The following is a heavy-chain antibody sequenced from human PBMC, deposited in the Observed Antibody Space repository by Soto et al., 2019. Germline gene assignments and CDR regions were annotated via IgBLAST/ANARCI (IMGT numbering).Heavy chain of an antibody. CDR2: IYYSGST. CDR3: ASTVKYYDILTGYYYYYYMDV. J-gene: IGHJ6*03. D-gene: IGHD3-9*01. CDR1: GGSISSYY. V-gene: IGHV4-59*01. Sequence: PSETLSLTCTFSGGSISSYYWSWIRQPPGKGLEWIGYIYYSGSTNYNPSLKSRVTISVDTSKNPFSLKLSSVTAADTAVYYCASTVKYYDILTGYYYYYYMDVWGKGTTVTVSS.